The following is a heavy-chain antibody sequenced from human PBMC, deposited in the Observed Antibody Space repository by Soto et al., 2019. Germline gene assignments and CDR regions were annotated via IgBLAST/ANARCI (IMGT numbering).Heavy chain of an antibody. CDR2: IYSSGST. D-gene: IGHD5-18*01. CDR1: GDSVTSENYY. Sequence: SETLSLTCTVSGDSVTSENYYWTWIRQSPGKGLEWIGYIYSSGSTNYNPSLKSRVTISLDTSRNQFSLKLTSVTAADTAVYYCARDIRGYSRAFDYWGQGTLVTVSS. CDR3: ARDIRGYSRAFDY. J-gene: IGHJ4*02. V-gene: IGHV4-61*01.